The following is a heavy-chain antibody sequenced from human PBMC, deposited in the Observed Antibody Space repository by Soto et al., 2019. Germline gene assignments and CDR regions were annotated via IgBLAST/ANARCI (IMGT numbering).Heavy chain of an antibody. CDR1: GFTFSSYG. D-gene: IGHD2-2*01. V-gene: IGHV3-33*01. J-gene: IGHJ6*02. CDR2: IWNDGSNK. CDR3: TRDLSPLASGSSRNGMDV. Sequence: GGSPRLSCAASGFTFSSYGMHWVRQAPGKGLEWVAVIWNDGSNKFEADSVKGRFTISRDNSKNTLYLQMNSLRVEDTAVYYCTRDLSPLASGSSRNGMDVWGQGTTVTVSS.